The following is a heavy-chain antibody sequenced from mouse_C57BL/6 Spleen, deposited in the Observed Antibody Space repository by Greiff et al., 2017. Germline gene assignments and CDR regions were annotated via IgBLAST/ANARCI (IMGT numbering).Heavy chain of an antibody. CDR3: TRPSITPVPDYCDY. V-gene: IGHV1-9*01. CDR1: GYTFTGYW. J-gene: IGHJ2*01. CDR2: ILPGSGST. Sequence: QVQLQQSGAELMKPGASVKLSCKATGYTFTGYWIAWVKQRPGHGLEWIGEILPGSGSTNYNEKFKGKATFTADTSSNTAYMQLSSLTTEDSAVYYCTRPSITPVPDYCDYWGQGTTLTVSA. D-gene: IGHD1-1*01.